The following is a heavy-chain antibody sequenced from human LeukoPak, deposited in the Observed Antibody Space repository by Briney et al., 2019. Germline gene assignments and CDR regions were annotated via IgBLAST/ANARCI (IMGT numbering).Heavy chain of an antibody. CDR1: GFTFSAYS. V-gene: IGHV3-21*01. J-gene: IGHJ3*02. CDR3: ARQVDGIAAARGAFDI. Sequence: GGSLRLSCAASGFTFSAYSMHWVRQAPGKGLEWVASISTSSNYIYYADSVKGRFTISRDDAKNSLYLQMNSLRAEDTAVYYCARQVDGIAAARGAFDIWGQGTMVTVSS. CDR2: ISTSSNYI. D-gene: IGHD6-13*01.